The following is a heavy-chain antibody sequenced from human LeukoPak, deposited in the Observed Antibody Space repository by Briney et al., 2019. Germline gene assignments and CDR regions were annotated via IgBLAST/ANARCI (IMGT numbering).Heavy chain of an antibody. CDR3: ASASPRYREIWFGESPPNYYYYMDV. V-gene: IGHV1-69*16. CDR2: IIPIIGTA. Sequence: GASVKVSCKASGGTFISYTISWVRQAPGQGLEWMGRIIPIIGTANYAQKFQGRVTITTDESTSTAYMELSSLRSEDTAVYYCASASPRYREIWFGESPPNYYYYMDVWGKGTTVTVSS. D-gene: IGHD3-10*01. CDR1: GGTFISYT. J-gene: IGHJ6*03.